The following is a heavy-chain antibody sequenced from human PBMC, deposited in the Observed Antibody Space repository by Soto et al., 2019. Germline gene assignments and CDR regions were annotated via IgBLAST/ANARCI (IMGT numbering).Heavy chain of an antibody. V-gene: IGHV4-30-4*01. CDR1: GGSISSGDYY. J-gene: IGHJ3*02. D-gene: IGHD3-22*01. Sequence: PSETLSLTCTVSGGSISSGDYYWSWIRQPPGKGLEWIGYIYYSGSTYYNPSLKSRVTISVDTSKNQFSLKLSSVTAADTAVYYCARGSSGYAEGAFDIWGQGTMVTVS. CDR3: ARGSSGYAEGAFDI. CDR2: IYYSGST.